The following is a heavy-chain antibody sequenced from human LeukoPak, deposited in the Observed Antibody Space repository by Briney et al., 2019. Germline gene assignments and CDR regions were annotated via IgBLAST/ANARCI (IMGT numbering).Heavy chain of an antibody. V-gene: IGHV3-7*04. D-gene: IGHD1-1*01. CDR2: INQDGSQE. CDR3: ARDNSRNDLEY. CDR1: GFTFTTYA. J-gene: IGHJ4*02. Sequence: PGGSLRLSCAASGFTFTTYAMNWVRQAPGKGLQWVANINQDGSQEYYVDSVKGRFTISRDNAKNSLYLQINSLRAEDTAVYYCARDNSRNDLEYWGPGTLVTVSS.